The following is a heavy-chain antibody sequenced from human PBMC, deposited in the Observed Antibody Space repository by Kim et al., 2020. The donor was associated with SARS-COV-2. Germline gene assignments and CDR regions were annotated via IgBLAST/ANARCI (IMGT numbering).Heavy chain of an antibody. D-gene: IGHD4-4*01. V-gene: IGHV3-7*03. CDR3: ARDRAYSTFDY. J-gene: IGHJ4*02. Sequence: KKYVDSVKGRVHISRDNAKNSLYLEMNSLGADDTGVYYCARDRAYSTFDYWGQGTQVTVST. CDR2: K.